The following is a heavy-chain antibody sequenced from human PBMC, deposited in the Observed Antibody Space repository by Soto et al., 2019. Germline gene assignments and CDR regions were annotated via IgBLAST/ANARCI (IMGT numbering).Heavy chain of an antibody. Sequence: ASVKVSCKASGYTFTSYAMHWVRQAPGQRLEWMGWINAGNGNTKYSQKLQGRVTITRDTSASTAYMELSSLRSEDTAVYYCAISVSSGYPYYYYGMDVWGQGTTVTVSS. D-gene: IGHD3-22*01. V-gene: IGHV1-3*01. CDR3: AISVSSGYPYYYYGMDV. J-gene: IGHJ6*02. CDR2: INAGNGNT. CDR1: GYTFTSYA.